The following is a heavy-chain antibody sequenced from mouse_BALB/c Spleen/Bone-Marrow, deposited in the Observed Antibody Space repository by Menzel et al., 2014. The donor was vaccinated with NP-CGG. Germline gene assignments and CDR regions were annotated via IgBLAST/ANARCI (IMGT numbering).Heavy chain of an antibody. CDR2: IWRGGST. Sequence: VKVVDSGPGLVQPSQSLSITCTVSGFSLTSYGVHWVRQSPGKGLEWLGVIWRGGSTDYNAAFMSRLSITKDNSKSQVFFKMNSLQADDTAIYYCAKIGTTTGAMDYWGQGTSVTVSS. CDR3: AKIGTTTGAMDY. V-gene: IGHV2-5*01. CDR1: GFSLTSYG. J-gene: IGHJ4*01. D-gene: IGHD2-14*01.